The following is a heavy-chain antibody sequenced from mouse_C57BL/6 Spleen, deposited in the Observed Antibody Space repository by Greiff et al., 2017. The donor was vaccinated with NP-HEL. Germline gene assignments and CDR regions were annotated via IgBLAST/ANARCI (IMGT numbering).Heavy chain of an antibody. J-gene: IGHJ3*01. CDR1: GYTFTEYT. Sequence: QVQLQQSGAELVKPGASVKLSCKASGYTFTEYTIHWVKQRSGQGLEWIGWFYPGSGSIKYNEKFKDKATLTADKSFSTVYMELSRLTSEDSAVYFCARHEAPDSSGYAWFAYWGQGTLVTVSA. D-gene: IGHD3-2*02. V-gene: IGHV1-62-2*01. CDR2: FYPGSGSI. CDR3: ARHEAPDSSGYAWFAY.